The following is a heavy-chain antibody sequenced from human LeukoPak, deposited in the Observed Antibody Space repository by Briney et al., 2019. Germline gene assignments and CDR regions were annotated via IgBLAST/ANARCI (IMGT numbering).Heavy chain of an antibody. CDR3: ARSNRDAFDM. D-gene: IGHD2/OR15-2a*01. CDR2: ISSSGTTK. CDR1: GFTFSSYE. V-gene: IGHV3-48*03. Sequence: GGPLRLSCAASGFTFSSYEMNWVRQGPGKGLEGGSYISSSGTTKYYADSVKGRFTPSRDNAKKSLSLQMNSLRAEDTAIYYCARSNRDAFDMWGQGTVVTVSS. J-gene: IGHJ3*02.